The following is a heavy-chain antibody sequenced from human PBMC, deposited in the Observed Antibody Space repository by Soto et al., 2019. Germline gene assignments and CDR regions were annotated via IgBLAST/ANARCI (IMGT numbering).Heavy chain of an antibody. D-gene: IGHD3-22*01. J-gene: IGHJ4*02. CDR2: IKQDGSEK. Sequence: EVQLVESGGGLVQPGGSLRLSCAASGFTFSSYWMSWVRQAPGKGLEWVANIKQDGSEKYYVDSVKGRFTISRDNAKNSLYLQMNSLRAEDTAVYYCARSAKGFMIVGPVDYWGQGTLVTVSS. CDR1: GFTFSSYW. CDR3: ARSAKGFMIVGPVDY. V-gene: IGHV3-7*01.